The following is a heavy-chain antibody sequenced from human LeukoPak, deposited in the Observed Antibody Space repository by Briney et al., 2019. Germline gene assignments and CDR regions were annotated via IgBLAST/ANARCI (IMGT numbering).Heavy chain of an antibody. CDR3: AGVRVWGSGYYYNYAFDI. CDR1: PYSISSGYY. J-gene: IGHJ3*02. CDR2: IYHSGNT. Sequence: PSETLSLTCTVSPYSISSGYYWGWIRQPPGKGLQWIGSIYHSGNTYYNPSLKSRVTISVDTSKNQFSLKLSSVTAADTAVYYCAGVRVWGSGYYYNYAFDIWGQGTMVTVSS. D-gene: IGHD3-22*01. V-gene: IGHV4-38-2*02.